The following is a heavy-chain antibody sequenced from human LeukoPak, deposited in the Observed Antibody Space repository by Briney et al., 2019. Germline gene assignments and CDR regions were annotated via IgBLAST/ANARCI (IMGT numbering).Heavy chain of an antibody. J-gene: IGHJ4*02. CDR2: IIGSCLST. D-gene: IGHD3-10*01. CDR3: ARDHYASGSYYKDFSY. Sequence: GGSLRLSCAASGFTFSSYSMNWVRQAPGKGLKWVSAIIGSCLSTYYADSVKGRFTISRDNAKNSLYLQMNSLRAEDTAVYYCARDHYASGSYYKDFSYLGQGALVTVSS. V-gene: IGHV3-23*01. CDR1: GFTFSSYS.